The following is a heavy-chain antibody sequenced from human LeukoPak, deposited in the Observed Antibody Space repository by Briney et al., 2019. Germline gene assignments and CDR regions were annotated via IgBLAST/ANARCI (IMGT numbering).Heavy chain of an antibody. CDR2: IYPGDSDT. J-gene: IGHJ3*02. Sequence: GESLKISCKGSGKSFTSYWIGWVRQMPGKGLEWMGIIYPGDSDTRYSPSFQGQVTISADKSISTAYLQWSRLKASDTVMYYCASRYSSSSDAFDIWGQGTMVTLSS. CDR3: ASRYSSSSDAFDI. D-gene: IGHD6-13*01. V-gene: IGHV5-51*01. CDR1: GKSFTSYW.